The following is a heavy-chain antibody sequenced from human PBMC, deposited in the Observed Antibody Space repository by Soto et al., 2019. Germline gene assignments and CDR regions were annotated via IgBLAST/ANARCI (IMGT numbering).Heavy chain of an antibody. Sequence: PSETLSLTCAVSGDSMSSSDYYWGWIRQPPGKGLEWIGEINHSGSTNYNPSLKSRVTISVDTSKNQFSLKLSSVTAADTAVYYCARAEEYSSSFSWFDPWGQGTLVTVSS. D-gene: IGHD6-6*01. CDR3: ARAEEYSSSFSWFDP. CDR1: GDSMSSSDYY. J-gene: IGHJ5*02. CDR2: INHSGST. V-gene: IGHV4-39*07.